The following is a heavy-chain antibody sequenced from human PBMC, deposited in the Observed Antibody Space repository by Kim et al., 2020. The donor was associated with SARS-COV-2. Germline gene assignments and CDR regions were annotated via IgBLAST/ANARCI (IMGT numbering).Heavy chain of an antibody. Sequence: YNPSLKRRVTISVDTSKNQFSLKLSSVTAADTAVYYCARGTVRGVTPIDYWGQGTLVTVSS. D-gene: IGHD3-10*01. V-gene: IGHV4-59*09. J-gene: IGHJ4*02. CDR3: ARGTVRGVTPIDY.